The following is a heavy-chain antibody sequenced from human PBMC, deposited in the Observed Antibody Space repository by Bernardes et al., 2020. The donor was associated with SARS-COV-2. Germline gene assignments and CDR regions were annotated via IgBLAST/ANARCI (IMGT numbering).Heavy chain of an antibody. J-gene: IGHJ3*01. V-gene: IGHV1-69*13. D-gene: IGHD3-10*01. Sequence: SVKVSCKASGGTFRNYAISWVRQAPGQGPEWMGGIIPIFGTAKYTEKFQGRVTITADESTTTAYMELSSLRPEDTAMYYCARPDTTMLQGLIGGLGDGFDVWGQGTMVTVSS. CDR2: IIPIFGTA. CDR1: GGTFRNYA. CDR3: ARPDTTMLQGLIGGLGDGFDV.